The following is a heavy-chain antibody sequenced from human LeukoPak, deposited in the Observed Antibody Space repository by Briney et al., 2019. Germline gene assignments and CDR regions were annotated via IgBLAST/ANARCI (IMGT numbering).Heavy chain of an antibody. CDR2: ISYSGRT. V-gene: IGHV4-59*08. CDR3: ARGLYRYGRSAFDY. J-gene: IGHJ4*02. CDR1: GGSISSYY. D-gene: IGHD2-2*02. Sequence: SETLSLTCTVSGGSISSYYWSWIRQPPGKGLEWIGYISYSGRTYYNPSLRSRVTISVDTSKNHVSLKLSSVTAADTAVYYCARGLYRYGRSAFDYWGQGTLATVSS.